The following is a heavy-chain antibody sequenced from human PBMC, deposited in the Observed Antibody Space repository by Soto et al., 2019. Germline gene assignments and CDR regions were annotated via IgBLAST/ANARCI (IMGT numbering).Heavy chain of an antibody. CDR1: GGTFSNHA. CDR2: FIPILGSA. Sequence: QVQLVQSGAEVKKPGSSGRVSCKASGGTFSNHAINWVRQAPGQGLEWIGGFIPILGSAKYAQKFQGRVTITADDSASTAYMAVSSLRFEDMAVYYCARDYTSPRGLLMAVWGQAPGVTVSS. J-gene: IGHJ6*02. CDR3: ARDYTSPRGLLMAV. D-gene: IGHD3-10*01. V-gene: IGHV1-69*01.